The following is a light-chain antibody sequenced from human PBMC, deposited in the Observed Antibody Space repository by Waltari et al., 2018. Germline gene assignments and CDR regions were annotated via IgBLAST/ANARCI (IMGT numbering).Light chain of an antibody. Sequence: QLVLTQSPSASASLGASVKLTSTLTSGHSSNVIARPPQQPEKGPRYLLKVNRAGSHSKGDKIPDRFSGSSSGAEHYLTISSLQSEDEADYYCQTGGHGTWVFGGGTKLTVL. J-gene: IGLJ3*02. CDR1: SGHSSNV. CDR3: QTGGHGTWV. V-gene: IGLV4-69*01. CDR2: VNRAGSH.